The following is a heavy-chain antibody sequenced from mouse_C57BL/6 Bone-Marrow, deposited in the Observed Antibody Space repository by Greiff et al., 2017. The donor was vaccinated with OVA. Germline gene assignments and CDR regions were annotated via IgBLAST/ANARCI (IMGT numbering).Heavy chain of an antibody. CDR3: ASFYYDYDRDFAY. J-gene: IGHJ3*01. Sequence: EVNVVESGGGLVQPGGSLKLSCAASGIDFSRYWMSWVRRAPGKGLEWIGEINPDSSTINYAPSLKDKFIISRDNAKNTLYLQMSKVRSEDTALYYCASFYYDYDRDFAYWGQGTLVTVSA. V-gene: IGHV4-1*01. CDR2: INPDSSTI. D-gene: IGHD2-4*01. CDR1: GIDFSRYW.